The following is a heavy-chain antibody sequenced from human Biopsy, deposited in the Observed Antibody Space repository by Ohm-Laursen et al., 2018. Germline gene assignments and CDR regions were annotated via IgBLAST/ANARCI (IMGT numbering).Heavy chain of an antibody. J-gene: IGHJ5*02. CDR2: IYPGGST. D-gene: IGHD3-22*01. CDR1: GGDINNYY. CDR3: ARGDYFDSNGYFWFDP. Sequence: SDTLSLTCTVSGGDINNYYWSWIRQPAGKRLEWIGRIYPGGSTNYNPSLKSRVAMSVDPSKKQLSLRLRSVTAADAAMYYCARGDYFDSNGYFWFDPWGQGTLVTVS. V-gene: IGHV4-4*07.